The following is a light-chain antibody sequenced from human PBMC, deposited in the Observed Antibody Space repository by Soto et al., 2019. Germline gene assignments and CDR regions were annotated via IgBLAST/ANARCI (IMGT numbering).Light chain of an antibody. J-gene: IGKJ1*01. CDR1: QSVSSN. CDR2: GAS. V-gene: IGKV3-15*01. Sequence: KVVMNSAVARSVGKEGRATLSRSHSQSVSSNLAWYQQKPGQAPRLLIYGASTRATGIPARFSGSGSGTEFPPTLGCLLCEAVELHYRPQYNNLLPCPFAEGTKVDIK. CDR3: PQYNNLLPCP.